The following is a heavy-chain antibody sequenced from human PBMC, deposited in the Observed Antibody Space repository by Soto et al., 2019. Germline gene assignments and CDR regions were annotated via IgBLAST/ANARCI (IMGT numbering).Heavy chain of an antibody. J-gene: IGHJ5*02. D-gene: IGHD6-19*01. CDR1: GYSFTSYW. Sequence: GGSLRLSCKGSGYSFTSYWIGWVRQMPGKGLEWMGIIYPGDSDTRYSPSFQGQVTISADKSISTAYLQWSSLKASDTAMYYCARSPNHIAVAGTGWFDPWGQGTLVTVSS. V-gene: IGHV5-51*01. CDR2: IYPGDSDT. CDR3: ARSPNHIAVAGTGWFDP.